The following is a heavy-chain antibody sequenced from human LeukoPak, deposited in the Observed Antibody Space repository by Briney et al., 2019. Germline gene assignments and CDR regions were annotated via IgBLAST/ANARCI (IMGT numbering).Heavy chain of an antibody. CDR1: GGSFSGYY. CDR3: ARRMYSSSWSHSRYFDL. V-gene: IGHV4-34*01. CDR2: INHSGST. J-gene: IGHJ2*01. D-gene: IGHD6-13*01. Sequence: SETLSLTCAVYGGSFSGYYWSWIRQPPGKGLEWIGEINHSGSTNYNPSLKSRVTISVDTSKNQFSLKLSSVTAADTAVYYCARRMYSSSWSHSRYFDLWGRGTLVTVSS.